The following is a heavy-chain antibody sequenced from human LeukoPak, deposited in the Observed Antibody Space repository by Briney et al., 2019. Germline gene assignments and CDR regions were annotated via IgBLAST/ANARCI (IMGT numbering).Heavy chain of an antibody. V-gene: IGHV4-39*07. CDR2: IYYSGST. D-gene: IGHD2-8*01. CDR1: GGSISSSSYY. Sequence: SETLSLTCTVSGGSISSSSYYWGWIRQPPGKGLEWIGSIYYSGSTYYNVSLTSRVAISVDTSNNQFSLKVSSVTAADTAVYYCAREIMADYFDYWGQGIVVTVSS. CDR3: AREIMADYFDY. J-gene: IGHJ4*02.